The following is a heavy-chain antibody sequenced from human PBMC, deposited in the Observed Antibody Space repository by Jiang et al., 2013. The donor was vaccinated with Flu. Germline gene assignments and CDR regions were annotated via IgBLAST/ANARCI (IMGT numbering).Heavy chain of an antibody. CDR3: AYTLQWLANFDY. CDR2: ITDSGDST. J-gene: IGHJ4*02. D-gene: IGHD6-19*01. Sequence: VQLLESGGELLQPGGSLRLSCAASGFTFSRCAMSWVRQAPGKGLEWVSTITDSGDSTYYADSVRGRFTISRDNSRSTLYLQMNNLRADDTAVYYCAYTLQWLANFDYWGQGTLVTVSS. CDR1: GFTFSRCA. V-gene: IGHV3-23*01.